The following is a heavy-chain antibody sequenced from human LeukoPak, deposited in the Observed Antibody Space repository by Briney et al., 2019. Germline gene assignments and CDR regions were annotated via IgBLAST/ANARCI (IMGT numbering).Heavy chain of an antibody. CDR3: ARDGQLDSTSNFYYYYMDV. D-gene: IGHD5-24*01. J-gene: IGHJ6*03. Sequence: ASVKVSCKTSGYTFTRYAMNWVRQAPGQGLEWVGWINTNTGNPTYAQGFTGRFVFSLDTSVNTAYLEISSLEAEDTAVYYCARDGQLDSTSNFYYYYMDVWETGTTVTVSS. CDR2: INTNTGNP. V-gene: IGHV7-4-1*02. CDR1: GYTFTRYA.